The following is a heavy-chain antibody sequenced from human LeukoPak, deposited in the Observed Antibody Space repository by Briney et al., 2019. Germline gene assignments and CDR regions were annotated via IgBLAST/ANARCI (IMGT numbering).Heavy chain of an antibody. CDR3: ARSIAFGYDAFDI. D-gene: IGHD3-16*01. V-gene: IGHV4-61*01. CDR1: GGSISSSSYY. J-gene: IGHJ3*02. Sequence: SETLSLTCTVSGGSISSSSYYWSWIRQPPGKGLEWIGYIYYSGSTNYNPSLKSRVTISVDTSKNQFSLKLSSVTAADTAVYYCARSIAFGYDAFDIWGQGTMVTVSS. CDR2: IYYSGST.